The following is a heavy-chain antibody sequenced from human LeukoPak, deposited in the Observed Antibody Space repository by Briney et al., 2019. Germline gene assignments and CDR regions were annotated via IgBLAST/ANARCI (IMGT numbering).Heavy chain of an antibody. D-gene: IGHD2-21*01. Sequence: GGSLRLSCAASGFTVSSNYMSWVRQAPGKGLEWVSVIYSGGSTYYADSVKGRFTISRDNSKNTLYLQMNSLRAEDTAVYYCARNGRWLPPPAYCRDWGQGTLVTVSS. J-gene: IGHJ4*02. CDR2: IYSGGST. CDR1: GFTVSSNY. V-gene: IGHV3-66*01. CDR3: ARNGRWLPPPAYCRD.